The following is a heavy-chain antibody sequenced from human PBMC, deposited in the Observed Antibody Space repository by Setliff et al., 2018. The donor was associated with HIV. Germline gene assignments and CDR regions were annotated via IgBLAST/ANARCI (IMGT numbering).Heavy chain of an antibody. D-gene: IGHD4-4*01. V-gene: IGHV4-39*07. CDR3: ARGRMATVLIRNWIDP. CDR1: GASISSNSYY. Sequence: SETLSLTCSVSGASISSNSYYWGWIRQPPGKGLEWIGEINHSGSTNYNPSLKSRVTISIDTSKNQFSLKLSSVTAADTAMYYCARGRMATVLIRNWIDPWGQGSLVTVSS. J-gene: IGHJ5*02. CDR2: INHSGST.